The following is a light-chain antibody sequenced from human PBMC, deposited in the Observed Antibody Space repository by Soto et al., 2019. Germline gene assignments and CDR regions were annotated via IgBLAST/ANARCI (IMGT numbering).Light chain of an antibody. CDR3: LQHNSYPRT. J-gene: IGKJ1*01. V-gene: IGKV1-17*01. CDR2: LTY. Sequence: DIQMTQSPSYLSASVGDRVTITCRASQGIGNDLGWYQQKPGKAPKRLIYLTYSLQTGVTSRFSGSGSGTQFSLTISSLQPEDSATYFCLQHNSYPRTFGQGTKVEIK. CDR1: QGIGND.